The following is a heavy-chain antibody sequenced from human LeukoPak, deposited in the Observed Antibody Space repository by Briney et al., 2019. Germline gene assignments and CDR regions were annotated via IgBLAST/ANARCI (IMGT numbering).Heavy chain of an antibody. CDR2: LSYDGSNK. CDR3: AKGLYHYYGSGSYTLDY. Sequence: GGSLRLSCAASGFTFSSYATHWVRQAPGKGLEWVAVLSYDGSNKYYADSVKGRFTISRDNSKNTLSLQMNSLRAEDTAVYYCAKGLYHYYGSGSYTLDYWGQGTLVTVSS. CDR1: GFTFSSYA. V-gene: IGHV3-30-3*01. J-gene: IGHJ4*02. D-gene: IGHD3-10*01.